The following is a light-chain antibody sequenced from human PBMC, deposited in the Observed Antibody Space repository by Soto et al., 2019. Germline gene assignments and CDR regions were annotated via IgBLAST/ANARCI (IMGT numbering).Light chain of an antibody. Sequence: QSALTQPRSVSGSPGQSVTMSCTGTSSDVGGYNFVSWYQHHPGKAPKVMIYDVSQRPSGVPDRFSGSKSGNTASLTISGLQTEDKANYYCCSYAGSYTYGVFGGGTKLTVL. CDR1: SSDVGGYNF. J-gene: IGLJ3*02. CDR3: CSYAGSYTYGV. CDR2: DVS. V-gene: IGLV2-11*01.